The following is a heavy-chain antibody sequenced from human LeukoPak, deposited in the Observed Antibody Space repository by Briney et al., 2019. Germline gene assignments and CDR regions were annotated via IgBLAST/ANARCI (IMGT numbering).Heavy chain of an antibody. J-gene: IGHJ4*02. CDR3: TRMTTEHDY. D-gene: IGHD4-17*01. CDR2: INHSGYT. V-gene: IGHV4-34*01. Sequence: SETLSLTCAVSGVSFNDYYWSWVHQTPGKGLEWIGEINHSGYTNDSPSLKSRVTISIDASRKQFSLNLRSVTVADTGIYYCTRMTTEHDYWGQGTLVTVSS. CDR1: GVSFNDYY.